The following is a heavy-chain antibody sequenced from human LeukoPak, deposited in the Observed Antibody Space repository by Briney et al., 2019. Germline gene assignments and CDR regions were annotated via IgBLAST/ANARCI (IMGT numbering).Heavy chain of an antibody. D-gene: IGHD3-22*01. CDR1: GGSISSYH. CDR2: IYYSGST. Sequence: SETLSLTCTVSGGSISSYHWSWIRQPPGKGLEWIGYIYYSGSTNYNPSLKSRVTISVDTSKNQFSLKLSSVTAADTAVYYCARSSLRTQNSAYYYDSSGYNRSFQHWGQGTLVTVSS. CDR3: ARSSLRTQNSAYYYDSSGYNRSFQH. V-gene: IGHV4-59*01. J-gene: IGHJ1*01.